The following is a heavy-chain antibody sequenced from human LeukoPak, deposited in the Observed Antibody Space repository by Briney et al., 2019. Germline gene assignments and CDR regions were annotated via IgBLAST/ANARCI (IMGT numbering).Heavy chain of an antibody. CDR2: IYHTGHT. CDR1: GGSIGSGIYS. D-gene: IGHD3-10*01. CDR3: ARDSGDYPYYFDS. Sequence: SQTLSLTCAVSGGSIGSGIYSWNWIRQPPGMGLEWIGYIYHTGHTYYNPSLKSRVTISVDRSKNQFSLKLSSVTAADTAVYYCARDSGDYPYYFDSWGQGALVTVSS. J-gene: IGHJ4*02. V-gene: IGHV4-30-2*01.